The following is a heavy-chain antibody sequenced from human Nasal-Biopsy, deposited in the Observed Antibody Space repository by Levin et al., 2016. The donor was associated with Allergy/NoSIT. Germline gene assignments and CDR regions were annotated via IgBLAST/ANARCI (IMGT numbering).Heavy chain of an antibody. J-gene: IGHJ6*02. CDR2: INGGAEDT. CDR1: GFTFSNYA. V-gene: IGHV3-23*01. Sequence: GESLKISCAASGFTFSNYAMSWVRQAPGKGLEWVSGINGGAEDTYYRDSVRGRFTISRDNSKNTLYLQMNSLRVEDAAVYYCAKIMTTVRYQWYGVDVWGQGTTVTVSS. CDR3: AKIMTTVRYQWYGVDV. D-gene: IGHD4-17*01.